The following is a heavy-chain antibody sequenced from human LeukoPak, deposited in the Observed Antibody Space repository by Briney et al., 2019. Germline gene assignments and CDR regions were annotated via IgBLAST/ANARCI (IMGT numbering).Heavy chain of an antibody. CDR2: IYTSGST. Sequence: MSSETLSLTCTVSGGSISTYYWSWIRQPAGKGLEWIGRIYTSGSTNYNPSLKCRVTMSVDTSKNQFSLKLSSVTAADTAVYYCARRGYYYDSSGQNNNWGQGTLVTVSS. V-gene: IGHV4-4*07. CDR1: GGSISTYY. D-gene: IGHD3-22*01. CDR3: ARRGYYYDSSGQNNN. J-gene: IGHJ4*02.